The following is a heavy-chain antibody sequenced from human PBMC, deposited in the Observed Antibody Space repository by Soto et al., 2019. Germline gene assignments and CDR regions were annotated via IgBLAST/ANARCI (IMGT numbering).Heavy chain of an antibody. J-gene: IGHJ6*02. V-gene: IGHV3-30*18. D-gene: IGHD6-13*01. CDR1: GFTFSSYG. Sequence: GGSLRLSCAASGFTFSSYGMHWVRQAPGKGLEWVAVISYDGSNKYYADSVKGRFTISRDNSKNTLYLQMNSLRAEDTAVYYCAKDSVVAAAGTGVNYYYYGMDVWGQGTTVTVSS. CDR2: ISYDGSNK. CDR3: AKDSVVAAAGTGVNYYYYGMDV.